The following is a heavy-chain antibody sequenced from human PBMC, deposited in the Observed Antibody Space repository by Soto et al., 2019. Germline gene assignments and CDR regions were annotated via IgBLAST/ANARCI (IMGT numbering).Heavy chain of an antibody. CDR1: GGTFSSYT. J-gene: IGHJ4*02. D-gene: IGHD2-15*01. Sequence: QVQLVQSGAAVKKPGSSVKVSCKASGGTFSSYTISWVRQAPGQGLEWMGRIIPILGIANYAQKFQGRVTITADKSTSTAYMELSSLRSEDTAVYYCARAEGSAGLGYWGQGTLVTVSS. CDR3: ARAEGSAGLGY. V-gene: IGHV1-69*02. CDR2: IIPILGIA.